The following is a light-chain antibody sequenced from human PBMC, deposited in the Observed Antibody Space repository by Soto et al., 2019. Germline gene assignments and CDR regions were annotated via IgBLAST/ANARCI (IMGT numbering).Light chain of an antibody. CDR3: QQYDKFPIT. J-gene: IGKJ5*01. CDR1: QSISVW. Sequence: DIQMTQSPSTLSASVGDRVTITCRASQSISVWLAWYQQKAGKAPNLLIYKASRLESGVPSRFSGSGSETEFTLTISGLQPGDSATYYCQQYDKFPITFGQGTRLEIK. CDR2: KAS. V-gene: IGKV1-5*03.